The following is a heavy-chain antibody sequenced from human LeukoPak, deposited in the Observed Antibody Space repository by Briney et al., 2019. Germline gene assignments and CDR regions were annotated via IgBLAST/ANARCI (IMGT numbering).Heavy chain of an antibody. V-gene: IGHV7-4-1*02. CDR2: INTNTGNP. J-gene: IGHJ5*02. CDR1: GYTFTSYA. CDR3: ARDDYGNTTMVRGVIIKGEYSWFDP. D-gene: IGHD3-10*01. Sequence: ASVKVSCKASGYTFTSYAMNWVRQAPGQGLEWMGWINTNTGNPTYAQGFTGRFVFSLDTSVSTAYLQISSLKAEDTAVYYCARDDYGNTTMVRGVIIKGEYSWFDPWGQGTLVTVSS.